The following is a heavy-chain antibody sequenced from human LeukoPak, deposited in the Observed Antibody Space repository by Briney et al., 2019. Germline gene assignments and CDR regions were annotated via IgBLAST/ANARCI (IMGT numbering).Heavy chain of an antibody. CDR1: GGFISSYY. J-gene: IGHJ4*02. CDR2: IYYSGTT. CDR3: ARGVYIAAAQYGY. Sequence: SETLSLTCTVSGGFISSYYWSWIRQPPGKGLEWIGYIYYSGTTNYNPSLKSRVTISVGTSKNQFSLKLSSVTAADTAVYYCARGVYIAAAQYGYWGQGTLVTVSS. V-gene: IGHV4-59*01. D-gene: IGHD6-13*01.